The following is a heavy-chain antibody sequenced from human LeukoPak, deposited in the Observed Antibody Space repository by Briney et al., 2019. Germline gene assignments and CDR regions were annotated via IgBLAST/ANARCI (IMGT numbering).Heavy chain of an antibody. CDR1: GFTFRSYG. Sequence: GGFLRLSCSASGFTFRSYGMHWVRQAPRKGREGVAVIWYDGTNKYYAGPVKGRFTHSRDNPKTALYLQMNSLRAEDTAVYYCARGSGSYRHNWFDPWGQGTLVTVSS. CDR3: ARGSGSYRHNWFDP. D-gene: IGHD1-26*01. J-gene: IGHJ5*02. V-gene: IGHV3-33*01. CDR2: IWYDGTNK.